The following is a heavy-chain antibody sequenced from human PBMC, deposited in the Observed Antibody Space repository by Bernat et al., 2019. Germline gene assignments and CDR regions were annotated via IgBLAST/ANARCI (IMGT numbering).Heavy chain of an antibody. CDR1: GFTFSSYW. Sequence: VQLVESGGGLVQPGGSLRLTCAASGFTFSSYWMHWVRQVPGKGLVWVSAIKSDGSSTTYADSVKGRFTISRDNAKNTLYLRRNSLRAADTAVYDCARSNYCGMDVWGQGTTVTVSS. J-gene: IGHJ6*02. CDR3: ARSNYCGMDV. V-gene: IGHV3-74*01. CDR2: IKSDGSST.